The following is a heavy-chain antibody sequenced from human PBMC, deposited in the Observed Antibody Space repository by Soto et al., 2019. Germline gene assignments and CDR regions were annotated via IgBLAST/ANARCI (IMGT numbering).Heavy chain of an antibody. Sequence: EVQLLESGGGLVQPGGSLRLSCAASGFTFSSYAMSWVRQPPGKGLEWVSTISGGGDGTYYADSMKGHFTISRDNSKNTLYLQMNSLRAEDTAIYYCAKKGLGSLTTFCSRSGCHYAFDMWGQGTMVTVSS. D-gene: IGHD2-15*01. V-gene: IGHV3-23*01. CDR2: ISGGGDGT. CDR1: GFTFSSYA. J-gene: IGHJ3*02. CDR3: AKKGLGSLTTFCSRSGCHYAFDM.